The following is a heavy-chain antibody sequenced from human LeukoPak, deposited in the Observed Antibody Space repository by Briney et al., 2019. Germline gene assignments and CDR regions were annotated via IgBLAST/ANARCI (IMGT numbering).Heavy chain of an antibody. CDR2: IYTSGST. D-gene: IGHD3-10*01. Sequence: SETLSLTCTVSGGSISSYYWSWIRQPPGKGLEWIGYIYTSGSTNYNPSLKSRVTISVDTSKNQFSLKLSSVTAADTAVYYCARHLGSGRQQRFDPWGQGTLVTVSS. CDR3: ARHLGSGRQQRFDP. J-gene: IGHJ5*02. V-gene: IGHV4-4*09. CDR1: GGSISSYY.